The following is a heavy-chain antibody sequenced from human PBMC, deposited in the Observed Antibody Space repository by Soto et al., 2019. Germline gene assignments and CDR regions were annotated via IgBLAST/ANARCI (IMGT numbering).Heavy chain of an antibody. V-gene: IGHV3-23*01. J-gene: IGHJ3*02. CDR1: GFTFSSYA. CDR2: ISGSGGST. CDR3: AKDWYSGYAAFDI. D-gene: IGHD5-12*01. Sequence: GGSLRLSCAASGFTFSSYAVSWVRQAPGKGLEWVSAISGSGGSTYYADSVKGRFTISRDNSKNTLYLQMNSLRAEDTAVYYCAKDWYSGYAAFDIWGQGTMVTVSS.